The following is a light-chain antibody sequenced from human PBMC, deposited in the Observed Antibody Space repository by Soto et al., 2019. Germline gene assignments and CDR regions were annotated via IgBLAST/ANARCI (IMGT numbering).Light chain of an antibody. J-gene: IGKJ3*01. V-gene: IGKV1-39*01. Sequence: DMQMTQSPSSLSASVGDRVSITCRSSQNISNYLHWYQQRPGKAPKLLIYAASNLRSGVPSRFSGSGSGTDFTLTISSLQSEDFATYYCQQSDSIPRLTFGPGTRVEIK. CDR2: AAS. CDR1: QNISNY. CDR3: QQSDSIPRLT.